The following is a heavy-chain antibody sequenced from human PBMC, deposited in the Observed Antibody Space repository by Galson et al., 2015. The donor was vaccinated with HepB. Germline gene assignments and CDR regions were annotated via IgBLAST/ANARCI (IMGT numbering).Heavy chain of an antibody. CDR2: INTNTGNL. J-gene: IGHJ4*02. CDR3: ARDPKGDYDSSGYYYAHCSDY. D-gene: IGHD3-22*01. Sequence: SVKVSCKASGYTFTSYAMNWVRQAPGQGLEWMGWINTNTGNLTYAQGFTGRFVFSLDTSVSTAYLQISSLKAEDTAVYYCARDPKGDYDSSGYYYAHCSDYWGQGTLVTVSS. CDR1: GYTFTSYA. V-gene: IGHV7-4-1*02.